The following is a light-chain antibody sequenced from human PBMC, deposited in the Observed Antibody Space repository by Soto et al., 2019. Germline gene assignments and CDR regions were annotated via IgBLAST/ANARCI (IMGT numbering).Light chain of an antibody. J-gene: IGKJ1*01. CDR3: QQYHNLWT. V-gene: IGKV3D-7*01. CDR1: QSVSSSY. CDR2: GTS. Sequence: EIVLTQSPGTLSLSPGERATLSCRASQSVSSSYLAWYQQKPGQAPRLLIYGTSARATGIPATFSGSGSGTEFTLTISSLQSEDFALYYCQQYHNLWTFGQGTKVDIK.